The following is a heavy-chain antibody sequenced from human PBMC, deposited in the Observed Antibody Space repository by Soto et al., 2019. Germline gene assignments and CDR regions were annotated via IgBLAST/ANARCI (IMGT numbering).Heavy chain of an antibody. CDR2: IYYSGST. D-gene: IGHD3-3*01. CDR1: GGSISSGDYY. J-gene: IGHJ5*02. CDR3: ARVGLSYDFWSGQNFNWFDP. Sequence: NPSETLSLTCTVSGGSISSGDYYWSWIRQPPGKGLEWIGYIYYSGSTYYNPSLKSRVTISVDTSKNQFSLKLSSVTAADTAVYYCARVGLSYDFWSGQNFNWFDPWGQGTLVTVSS. V-gene: IGHV4-30-4*01.